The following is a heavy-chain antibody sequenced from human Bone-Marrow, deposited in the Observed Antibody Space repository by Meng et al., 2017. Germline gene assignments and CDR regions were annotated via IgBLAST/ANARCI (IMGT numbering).Heavy chain of an antibody. J-gene: IGHJ4*02. CDR2: INHSGST. D-gene: IGHD6-6*01. CDR3: ARGLRAARPLLFGY. Sequence: QGPLQRWGAGLLKPSETLSPTCAVYGGAFSGYYWSWIRQPPGKGLEWIGEINHSGSTNYNPSLKSRVTISVDTSKNQFSLKLSSVTAADTAVYYCARGLRAARPLLFGYWGQGTLVTVSS. CDR1: GGAFSGYY. V-gene: IGHV4-34*02.